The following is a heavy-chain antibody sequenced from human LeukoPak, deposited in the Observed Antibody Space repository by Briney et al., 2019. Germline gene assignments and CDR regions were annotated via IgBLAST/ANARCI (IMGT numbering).Heavy chain of an antibody. CDR3: TWVGVRYYFDY. D-gene: IGHD3-10*01. J-gene: IGHJ4*02. CDR2: IKSKTNGGTT. CDR1: GFTFNHAW. Sequence: GGSLRLSCAASGFTFNHAWMSWVRQAPGKGLEWVGRIKSKTNGGTTDYAAPVKGRFTISRDDSKNTLYLQMNSLKTEDTAVYYCTWVGVRYYFDYWGQGTLVTVSS. V-gene: IGHV3-15*01.